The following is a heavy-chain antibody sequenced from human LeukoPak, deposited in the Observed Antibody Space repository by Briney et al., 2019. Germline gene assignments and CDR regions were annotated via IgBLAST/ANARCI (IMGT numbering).Heavy chain of an antibody. CDR2: ISGGGGTT. J-gene: IGHJ4*02. V-gene: IGHV3-23*01. Sequence: GGSLRLSCAASGFTFSSYAMNWVRQAPGKGLEWVSAISGGGGTTYYADSVKGRFTISRDNSKNTLFLQMSSLRAEDTAVYYCAKDREGLSSGYDLEYFDYWGQGTLVTVSS. D-gene: IGHD5-12*01. CDR1: GFTFSSYA. CDR3: AKDREGLSSGYDLEYFDY.